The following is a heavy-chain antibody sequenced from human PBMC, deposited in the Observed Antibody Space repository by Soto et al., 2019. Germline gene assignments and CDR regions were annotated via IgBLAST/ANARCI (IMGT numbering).Heavy chain of an antibody. CDR3: ARDLNYGGYGSIDY. V-gene: IGHV1-46*01. Sequence: ASVKVSCKTSGYIFTTNYMHWVRQAPGQGLEWMGIINPSDGDTTYAQKLQGRVTMTRDTSTSTVYMELSSLRSEDTAVYYCARDLNYGGYGSIDYWGQGTLVTVSS. D-gene: IGHD5-12*01. CDR1: GYIFTTNY. CDR2: INPSDGDT. J-gene: IGHJ4*02.